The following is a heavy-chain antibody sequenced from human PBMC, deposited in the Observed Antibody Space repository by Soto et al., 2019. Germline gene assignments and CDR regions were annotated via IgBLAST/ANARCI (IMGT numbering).Heavy chain of an antibody. CDR3: ARRVEGSGSYPRTLYGMDV. Sequence: QVQLVESGGGVVQPGRSLRLSCAASGFTFSSYGMHWVRQAPGKGLEWVAVIWYDGSNKYYADSVKGRFTISRDNSKNTLYLQMNGLRAEDTAVYYCARRVEGSGSYPRTLYGMDVWGQGTTVTVSS. V-gene: IGHV3-33*01. J-gene: IGHJ6*02. CDR1: GFTFSSYG. D-gene: IGHD3-10*01. CDR2: IWYDGSNK.